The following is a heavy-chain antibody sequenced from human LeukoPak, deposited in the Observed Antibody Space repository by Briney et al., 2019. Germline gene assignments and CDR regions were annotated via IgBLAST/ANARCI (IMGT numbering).Heavy chain of an antibody. Sequence: PSETLSLTCADSGYSISSGYQWAWIRQSPGKGLEWIGSIYHSGSAHYNPSLKSRVTISVETSKNQFSLKMYSVTAADTAVYYCARDPRWLTPDCTSTSCYENYFDPWGQGTLVTVSS. D-gene: IGHD2-2*01. CDR1: GYSISSGYQ. J-gene: IGHJ5*02. CDR2: IYHSGSA. V-gene: IGHV4-38-2*02. CDR3: ARDPRWLTPDCTSTSCYENYFDP.